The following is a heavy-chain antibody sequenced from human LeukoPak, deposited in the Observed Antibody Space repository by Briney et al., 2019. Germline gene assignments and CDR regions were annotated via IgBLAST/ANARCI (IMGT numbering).Heavy chain of an antibody. CDR1: GGSISSYY. J-gene: IGHJ3*02. CDR3: ARDRGRGSYDFWSGYSDPDAFDI. V-gene: IGHV4-59*01. Sequence: SETLSLTCTVSGGSISSYYWSWIRQPPGKGLEWIGYIYYSGSTNYNPSLKSRVTISVDTSKNQFSLKLSFVTAADTAVYYCARDRGRGSYDFWSGYSDPDAFDIWGQGTMVTVSS. D-gene: IGHD3-3*01. CDR2: IYYSGST.